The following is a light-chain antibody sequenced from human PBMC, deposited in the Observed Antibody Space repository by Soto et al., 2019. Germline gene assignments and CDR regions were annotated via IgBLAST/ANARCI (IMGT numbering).Light chain of an antibody. CDR2: EVT. Sequence: QSALTQPASVSGSPGQSITISCTGTSSDVGGYNYVCWYQQHPGKAPKLIIYEVTNRPSGVSNRFSAPKSGNTASLSISGLQAEDEADYYCSSYTSSGTVVFGGGTKVTVL. V-gene: IGLV2-14*03. CDR3: SSYTSSGTVV. J-gene: IGLJ2*01. CDR1: SSDVGGYNY.